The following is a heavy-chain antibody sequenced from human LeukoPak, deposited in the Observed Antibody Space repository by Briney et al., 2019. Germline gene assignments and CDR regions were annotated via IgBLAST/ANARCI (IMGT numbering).Heavy chain of an antibody. V-gene: IGHV3-9*03. CDR3: ARSTAAGNDAFDI. CDR1: GFTFDDYA. Sequence: PGGSLRLSCVVSGFTFDDYAMHWVRQAPGKGLEWVSGISWNSGSIGYADSVKGRFTISRDNAKNSLYLQMNSLRAEDMALYYCARSTAAGNDAFDIWGQETMVTVSS. CDR2: ISWNSGSI. J-gene: IGHJ3*02. D-gene: IGHD6-13*01.